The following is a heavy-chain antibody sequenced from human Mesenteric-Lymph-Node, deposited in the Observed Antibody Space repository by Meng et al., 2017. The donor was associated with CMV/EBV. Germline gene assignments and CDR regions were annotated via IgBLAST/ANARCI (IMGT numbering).Heavy chain of an antibody. Sequence: SRFTFNSDGMDWVRQAPGKGLEWVAVIWSDGSNRYYADSVKGRFTISRDNSKNTLYLQMNSLRAEDTAVYFCARTEDYYGSGSDLASWGQGTLVTVSS. J-gene: IGHJ4*02. V-gene: IGHV3-33*01. CDR2: IWSDGSNR. CDR3: ARTEDYYGSGSDLAS. D-gene: IGHD3-10*01. CDR1: RFTFNSDG.